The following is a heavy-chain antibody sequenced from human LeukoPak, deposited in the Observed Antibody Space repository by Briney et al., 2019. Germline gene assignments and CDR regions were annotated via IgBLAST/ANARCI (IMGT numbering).Heavy chain of an antibody. CDR1: GGSISSYY. CDR2: IYYSGST. J-gene: IGHJ6*02. Sequence: PSETLSLTCTVSGGSISSYYWSWIRQPPGKGLEWIGYIYYSGSTNYNPSLKSRVTISVDTSKNQFSLKLSSVTAADTAVYYCARGAVGMATITSYYYYGMDVWGQGTTVTVSS. CDR3: ARGAVGMATITSYYYYGMDV. V-gene: IGHV4-59*01. D-gene: IGHD5-24*01.